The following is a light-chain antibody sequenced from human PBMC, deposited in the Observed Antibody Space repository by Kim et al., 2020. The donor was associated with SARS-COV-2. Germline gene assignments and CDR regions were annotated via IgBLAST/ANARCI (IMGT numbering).Light chain of an antibody. V-gene: IGLV3-1*01. Sequence: SYELTQPPSLSVSPGQTATITCSGDRLSDKSVSWYQQRPGQSPVLVLYQDTERPSAIPGRFSGSNSGNTATLTISETQTVDEADYFCQAWDTTDAVFGTVTKVTVL. CDR2: QDT. CDR3: QAWDTTDAV. J-gene: IGLJ1*01. CDR1: RLSDKS.